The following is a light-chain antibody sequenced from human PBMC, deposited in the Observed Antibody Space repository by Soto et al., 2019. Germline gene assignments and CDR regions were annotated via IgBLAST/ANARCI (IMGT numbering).Light chain of an antibody. V-gene: IGLV2-14*01. CDR3: SSYTSSTTSV. J-gene: IGLJ1*01. CDR1: SSDVGGYKY. Sequence: QSALTQPASVSGSPGQSITISCTGTSSDVGGYKYVSWYQQHPDKAPKLIIFEVSNRPSGISSRFSGSKSDNTASLTISGLQAEDEADYYCSSYTSSTTSVFGIGTKLTVL. CDR2: EVS.